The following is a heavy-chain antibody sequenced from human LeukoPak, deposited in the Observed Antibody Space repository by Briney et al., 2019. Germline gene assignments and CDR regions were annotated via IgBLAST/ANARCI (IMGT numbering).Heavy chain of an antibody. J-gene: IGHJ4*02. V-gene: IGHV3-15*01. D-gene: IGHD3-10*01. CDR2: IKRKSEGGTT. CDR3: TTDSGETGLYLDY. Sequence: GGSLRLSCAASGFSFSNARMSWVRQAPGKGLEWVGRIKRKSEGGTTDDAAPVKGRFTISRDDSKNMLYLQMNSLQSEDTGVYYCTTDSGETGLYLDYWGQGTLVTVSS. CDR1: GFSFSNAR.